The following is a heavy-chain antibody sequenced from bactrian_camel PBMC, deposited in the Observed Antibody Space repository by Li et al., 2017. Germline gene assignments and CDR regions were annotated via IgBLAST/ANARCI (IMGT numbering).Heavy chain of an antibody. Sequence: HVQLVESGGGLVQPGGSLRLSCAASGFTFSSYWMYRVRQAPGKGLEWVSAISASGGTTIYADSVKGRFTICRVNAKNTLYLQMNGLKTEDTAVYYCIDGCWYGDYWGQGTQVTVS. CDR1: GFTFSSYW. CDR3: IDGCWYGDY. D-gene: IGHD6*01. J-gene: IGHJ4*01. V-gene: IGHV3S1*01. CDR2: ISASGGTT.